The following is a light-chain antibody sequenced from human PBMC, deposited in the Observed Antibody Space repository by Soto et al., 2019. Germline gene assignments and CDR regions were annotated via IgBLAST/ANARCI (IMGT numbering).Light chain of an antibody. CDR2: QAS. CDR1: QSISSW. V-gene: IGKV1-5*03. CDR3: QQYNNYRT. Sequence: DIQMTQSPSTLSASVGDRVTITCRASQSISSWLAWYQQKPGKAPELLIYQASSLKSGVPSRFSGSGSGTEFTLTISSLQPDDFATYYCQQYNNYRTFGQETKVEIK. J-gene: IGKJ1*01.